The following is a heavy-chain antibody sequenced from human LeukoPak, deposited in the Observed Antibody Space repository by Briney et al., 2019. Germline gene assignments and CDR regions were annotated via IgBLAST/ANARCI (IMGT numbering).Heavy chain of an antibody. Sequence: ASVKVSCKASGYTFTSYYMHWVRQAPGQGLEWMGIINPSGGSTSYAQKFQGRVTMTRDTSTSTVYMELSSLRSEDTAVYYCARGGDIVVVPAADGSWFDPWGQGTLVTVSS. CDR3: ARGGDIVVVPAADGSWFDP. CDR1: GYTFTSYY. V-gene: IGHV1-46*01. J-gene: IGHJ5*02. D-gene: IGHD2-2*01. CDR2: INPSGGST.